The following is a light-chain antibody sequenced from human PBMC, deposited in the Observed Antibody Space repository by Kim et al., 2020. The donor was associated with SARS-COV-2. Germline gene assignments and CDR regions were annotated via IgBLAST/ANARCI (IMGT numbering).Light chain of an antibody. CDR2: SNT. CDR3: AAWDDSLKGYV. J-gene: IGLJ1*01. V-gene: IGLV1-44*01. Sequence: GQSVTISCSGSSSNIGSNTVNWYQHLPGTAPKLLIYSNTQRPSGVPDRFSGSKSGTSASLAISGLQSEDEADYYCAAWDDSLKGYVFGTGTKVTVL. CDR1: SSNIGSNT.